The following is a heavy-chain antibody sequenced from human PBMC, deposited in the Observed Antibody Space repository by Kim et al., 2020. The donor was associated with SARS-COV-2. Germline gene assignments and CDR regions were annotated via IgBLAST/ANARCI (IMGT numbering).Heavy chain of an antibody. CDR1: GGSFSGYY. CDR3: ARHSSSWSVFTY. D-gene: IGHD6-13*01. V-gene: IGHV4-34*01. J-gene: IGHJ4*02. CDR2: INHSGST. Sequence: SETLSLTCAVYGGSFSGYYWSWIRQPPGKGLEWIGEINHSGSTNYNPSLKSRVTISVDTSKNQFSLKLSSVTAADTAVYYCARHSSSWSVFTYWGQGTLVTVSS.